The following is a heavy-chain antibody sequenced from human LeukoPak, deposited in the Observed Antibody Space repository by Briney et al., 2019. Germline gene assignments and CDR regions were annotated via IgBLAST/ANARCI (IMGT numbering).Heavy chain of an antibody. CDR2: VFYTGST. D-gene: IGHD3-22*01. J-gene: IGHJ3*02. Sequence: SETLSLTCTVSGASMSSYYWNWIRQPPGKGLEWIGYVFYTGSTNYNPSLKGRVTISIDMSKNQFSLNLSSVTAADTAVYYCAGDDKDAFDIWGQGTMVTVSS. V-gene: IGHV4-59*01. CDR3: AGDDKDAFDI. CDR1: GASMSSYY.